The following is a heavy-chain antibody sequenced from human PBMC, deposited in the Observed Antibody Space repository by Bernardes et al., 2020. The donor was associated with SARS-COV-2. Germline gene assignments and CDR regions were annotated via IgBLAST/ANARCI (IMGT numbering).Heavy chain of an antibody. V-gene: IGHV3-66*01. J-gene: IGHJ4*02. Sequence: GGSLRLSCAASGFTVTKNYMSWVRQAPGKGLEWVSHIYDGGRPYYADSVRGRFAISRDNSKNSFNLEVNNLRVEDTGVYYCAVRISGCVYWGKGTLLTVSS. CDR2: IYDGGRP. CDR3: AVRISGCVY. D-gene: IGHD2-21*01. CDR1: GFTVTKNY.